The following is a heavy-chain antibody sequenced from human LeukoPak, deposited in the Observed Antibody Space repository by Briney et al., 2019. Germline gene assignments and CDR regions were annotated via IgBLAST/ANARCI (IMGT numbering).Heavy chain of an antibody. D-gene: IGHD3-3*01. CDR3: ARDVLRVVIIPWDYYYGMDV. CDR2: INPSGGST. Sequence: GASVKVSCKASGCTFTSYYMHWVRQAPGQGLERMGIINPSGGSTSYAQKFQGRVTMTRDTSTSTVYMELSSLRSEDTAVYYCARDVLRVVIIPWDYYYGMDVWGQGTTVTVSS. CDR1: GCTFTSYY. J-gene: IGHJ6*02. V-gene: IGHV1-46*01.